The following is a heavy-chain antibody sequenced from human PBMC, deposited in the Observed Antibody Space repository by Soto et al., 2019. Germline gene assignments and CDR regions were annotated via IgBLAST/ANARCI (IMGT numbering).Heavy chain of an antibody. D-gene: IGHD5-12*01. V-gene: IGHV3-30-3*01. CDR3: ARDVEMATIRYYYYYGMDV. CDR1: GFTFSSYA. J-gene: IGHJ6*02. Sequence: QVQLVESGGGVVQPGRSLRLSCAASGFTFSSYAMHWVRQAPGKGLEWVAVISYDGSNKYYADSVKGRFTTSRDNSKNTLYLQMNSLRAEDTAVYYCARDVEMATIRYYYYYGMDVWGQGTTVTVSS. CDR2: ISYDGSNK.